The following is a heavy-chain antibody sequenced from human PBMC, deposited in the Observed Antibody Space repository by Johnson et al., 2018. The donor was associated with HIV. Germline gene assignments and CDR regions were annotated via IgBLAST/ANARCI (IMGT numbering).Heavy chain of an antibody. CDR3: ARRAGGLGYCSGGSCQGGAFDI. CDR2: IKQDGSEK. Sequence: EQLVESGGGLVQPGGSLRLSCAASGFTFTNFWMSWVRQAPGKGLEWVADIKQDGSEKYYLDPVKGRFTISRDNARKSLYLQMNSLRAEDTALYYCARRAGGLGYCSGGSCQGGAFDIWGQGTMVTVSS. D-gene: IGHD2-15*01. V-gene: IGHV3-7*05. CDR1: GFTFTNFW. J-gene: IGHJ3*02.